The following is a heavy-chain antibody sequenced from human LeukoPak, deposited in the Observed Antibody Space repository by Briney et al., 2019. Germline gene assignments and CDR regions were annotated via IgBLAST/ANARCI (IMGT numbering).Heavy chain of an antibody. CDR1: GFTFDDYA. D-gene: IGHD5-24*01. V-gene: IGHV3-9*01. CDR3: AKGKRTGRDGYNYYFDY. CDR2: SSWNSGSI. J-gene: IGHJ4*02. Sequence: PGGSLRLSCAASGFTFDDYAMHWVRQAPGKGLEGVSGSSWNSGSIGYVDSVKGRFTISRDNAKNSLYLQMNSLRAEDTALYYCAKGKRTGRDGYNYYFDYWGQGTLVTVSS.